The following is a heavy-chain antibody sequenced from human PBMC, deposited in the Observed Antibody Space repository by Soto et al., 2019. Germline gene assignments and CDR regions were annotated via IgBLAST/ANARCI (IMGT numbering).Heavy chain of an antibody. J-gene: IGHJ4*02. CDR2: IIPIFGTA. D-gene: IGHD3-3*01. CDR3: AREKADRVVPTDYYFDY. V-gene: IGHV1-69*12. Sequence: QVQLVQSGAEVKKPGSSVKVSCKASGGTFSSYAISWVRQAPGQGLEWMGGIIPIFGTANYAQKFQGRVTITADESTSTAFMELSSLRSEDTVVYYCAREKADRVVPTDYYFDYWGQGTLVTVSS. CDR1: GGTFSSYA.